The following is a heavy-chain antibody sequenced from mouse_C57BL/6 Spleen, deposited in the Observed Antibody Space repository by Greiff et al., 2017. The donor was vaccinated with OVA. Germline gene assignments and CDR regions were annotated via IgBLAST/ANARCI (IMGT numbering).Heavy chain of an antibody. CDR2: IYPRSGNT. D-gene: IGHD1-1*01. CDR1: GYTFTSYG. V-gene: IGHV1-81*01. J-gene: IGHJ1*03. CDR3: AREDGSEYFDV. Sequence: VQLQESGAELARPGASMKLSCKASGYTFTSYGISWVKQRTGQGLEWIGEIYPRSGNTYYNEKFKGKATLTADKSSSTAYMELRSLTSEDSAVYFCAREDGSEYFDVWGTGTTVTVSS.